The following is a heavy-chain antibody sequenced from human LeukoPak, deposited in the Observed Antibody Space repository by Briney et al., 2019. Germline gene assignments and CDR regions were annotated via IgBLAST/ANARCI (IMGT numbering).Heavy chain of an antibody. V-gene: IGHV3-48*04. D-gene: IGHD3-10*01. CDR2: ISSSSSTI. CDR1: GFTFSSYS. J-gene: IGHJ6*02. Sequence: SGGSLRLSCAASGFTFSSYSMNWVRQAPGKGLEWVSYISSSSSTIYYADSVKGRFTISRDNAKNSLYLQMNSLRAEDTAVYYCARDGTYGSGSYYNPYGMDVWGQGTTVTVSS. CDR3: ARDGTYGSGSYYNPYGMDV.